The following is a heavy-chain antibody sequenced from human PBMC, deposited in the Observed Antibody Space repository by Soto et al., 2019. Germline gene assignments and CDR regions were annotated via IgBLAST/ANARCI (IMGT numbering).Heavy chain of an antibody. CDR3: ARGVGNDPDY. Sequence: PGGSLRLSCAASGFTFSSYYMHWVRQAPGQGLEWMGWINPNSGGTNYAQKFQGWVTMTRDTSISTAYMELSRLRSDDTAVYYCARGVGNDPDYWGQGTLVIVSS. J-gene: IGHJ4*02. V-gene: IGHV1-2*04. CDR2: INPNSGGT. D-gene: IGHD1-1*01. CDR1: GFTFSSYY.